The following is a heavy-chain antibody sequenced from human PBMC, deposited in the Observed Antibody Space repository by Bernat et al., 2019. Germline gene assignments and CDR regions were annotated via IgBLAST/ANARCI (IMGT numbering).Heavy chain of an antibody. CDR3: ARDIRLINDSGDYFLFDY. V-gene: IGHV1-18*01. J-gene: IGHJ4*02. D-gene: IGHD4-17*01. CDR1: GYTFTSYG. CDR2: ISAYNGNT. Sequence: QVQLVQSGAEVKKPGASVKVSCKASGYTFTSYGISWVRQAPGQGLEWMGWISAYNGNTNYAQKLQGRVTMTTDTSTSTVYMELRSLRSDDTAVYYCARDIRLINDSGDYFLFDYWGQGTLVTVSS.